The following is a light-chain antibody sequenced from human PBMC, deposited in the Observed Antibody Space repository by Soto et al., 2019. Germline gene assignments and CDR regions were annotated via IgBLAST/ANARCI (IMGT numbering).Light chain of an antibody. CDR2: AAS. Sequence: DIQMTQSPSSLSASVGDRVTITCRASQGINSYLNWYQQKPGRAPKLLIYAASRLQSGVPSRFSGSGSGTDFTLTITSLQPEDFATYYCQQSYLTPRTFGQGTKVEIK. V-gene: IGKV1-39*01. CDR1: QGINSY. J-gene: IGKJ1*01. CDR3: QQSYLTPRT.